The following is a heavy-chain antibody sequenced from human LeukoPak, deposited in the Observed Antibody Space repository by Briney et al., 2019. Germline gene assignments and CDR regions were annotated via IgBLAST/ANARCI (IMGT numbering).Heavy chain of an antibody. J-gene: IGHJ4*02. D-gene: IGHD6-13*01. V-gene: IGHV3-7*01. CDR2: INQGGSAQ. CDR3: ARDISASGIFFDS. Sequence: GGSLRLSCAASGFTFSTFWMGWVRQVPGKGLEWVANINQGGSAQYYVDSVKDRFTIYRDNAENALYLQMNSLRAEDTAVYFCARDISASGIFFDSWGQGTLVTVSS. CDR1: GFTFSTFW.